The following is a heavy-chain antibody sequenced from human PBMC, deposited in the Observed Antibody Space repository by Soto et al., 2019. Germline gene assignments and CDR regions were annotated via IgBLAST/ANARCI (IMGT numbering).Heavy chain of an antibody. J-gene: IGHJ5*02. CDR2: MYYSQST. CDR1: GGSVNNDKYY. V-gene: IGHV4-61*01. D-gene: IGHD1-1*01. CDR3: ARGQGPGSIHTWFDP. Sequence: SETLSLTCSVSGGSVNNDKYYWNWFRHPPGKGLEWIANMYYSQSTNYNPSLKSRVAVSLDTSKNQFSLKVYSVTAADTAVYFCARGQGPGSIHTWFDPWGQGTLVTVSS.